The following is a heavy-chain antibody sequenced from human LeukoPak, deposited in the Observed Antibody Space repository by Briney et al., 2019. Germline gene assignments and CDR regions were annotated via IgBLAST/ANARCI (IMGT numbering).Heavy chain of an antibody. CDR3: ARSGRPLRY. J-gene: IGHJ4*02. CDR1: GYSISSGYY. V-gene: IGHV4-38-2*01. Sequence: SETLSLTCAVSGYSISSGYYWGWNRQPPGKGLEWIGSIYHSGSTYYNPSLKSRVTISVDTSKNQFSLKLSSVTAADTAVYYCARSGRPLRYWGQGTLVTVSS. CDR2: IYHSGST. D-gene: IGHD1-26*01.